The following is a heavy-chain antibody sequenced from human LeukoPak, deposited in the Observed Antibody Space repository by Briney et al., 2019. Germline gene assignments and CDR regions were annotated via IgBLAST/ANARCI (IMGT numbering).Heavy chain of an antibody. CDR3: ATDKETQLALDY. CDR2: FDPEDGET. CDR1: GYTLTELS. J-gene: IGHJ4*02. Sequence: ASVKVSCKVSGYTLTELSMHWVRQAPGKGLEWMGGFDPEDGETTYAQKFQGRVTMTEDTSTDIAYMELSSLRFEDTAVYYCATDKETQLALDYWGQGTLVTVSS. V-gene: IGHV1-24*01. D-gene: IGHD3-3*02.